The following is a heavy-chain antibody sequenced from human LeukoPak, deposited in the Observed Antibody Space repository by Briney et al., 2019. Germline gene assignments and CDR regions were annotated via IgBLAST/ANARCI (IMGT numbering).Heavy chain of an antibody. J-gene: IGHJ6*03. V-gene: IGHV3-21*01. CDR2: ISSSSSYI. Sequence: PGRSLRLSCAASGFTFSSYSMNWVRQAPGKGLEWVSSISSSSSYIYYADSVKGRFTISRDNAKNSLYLQMNSLRAEDTAVYYCARAAYVVVVAATTWDYYYMDVWGKGTTVTVSS. D-gene: IGHD2-15*01. CDR3: ARAAYVVVVAATTWDYYYMDV. CDR1: GFTFSSYS.